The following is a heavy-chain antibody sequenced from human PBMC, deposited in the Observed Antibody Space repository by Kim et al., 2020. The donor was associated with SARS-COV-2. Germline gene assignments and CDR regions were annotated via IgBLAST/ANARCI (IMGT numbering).Heavy chain of an antibody. Sequence: QKFQGRVTMTRDTSISTAYMELSRLGSDDTAVYYCARAQGYYDSSGNFDYWGQGTLVTVSS. V-gene: IGHV1-2*02. CDR3: ARAQGYYDSSGNFDY. J-gene: IGHJ4*02. D-gene: IGHD3-22*01.